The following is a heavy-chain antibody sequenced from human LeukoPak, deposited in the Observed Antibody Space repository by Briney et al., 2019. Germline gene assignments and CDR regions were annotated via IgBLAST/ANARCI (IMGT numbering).Heavy chain of an antibody. Sequence: GGSLRLSCAASGFTFDDYAMHWVRQAPGKGLEWVSGISWNSGRIGYADSVKGRFTISRDNAKNSLYLQMNSLRAEDTAVYYCARDRAQRGCSSTSCQEFDYWGQGTLVTVSS. CDR1: GFTFDDYA. D-gene: IGHD2-2*01. CDR2: ISWNSGRI. V-gene: IGHV3-9*01. J-gene: IGHJ4*02. CDR3: ARDRAQRGCSSTSCQEFDY.